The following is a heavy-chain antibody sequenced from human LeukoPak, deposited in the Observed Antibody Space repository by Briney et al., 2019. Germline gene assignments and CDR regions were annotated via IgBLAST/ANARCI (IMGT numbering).Heavy chain of an antibody. CDR1: GFTFSSYT. J-gene: IGHJ5*02. CDR2: ISRSSSYI. Sequence: PGGSLRLSWAASGFTFSSYTMNWVRQAPGKGLEWVSSISRSSSYIYYADSMKGRFTISRDNAKNSLYPQMNSLRAEDTAVYYCARIIAVAGNNWFDPWGQGTLVTVSS. D-gene: IGHD6-19*01. CDR3: ARIIAVAGNNWFDP. V-gene: IGHV3-21*01.